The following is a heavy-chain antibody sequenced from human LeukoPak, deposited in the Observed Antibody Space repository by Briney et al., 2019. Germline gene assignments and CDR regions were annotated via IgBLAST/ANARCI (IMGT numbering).Heavy chain of an antibody. CDR1: GGTFSSYA. Sequence: SVKVSCKASGGTFSSYAISWVRQAPGQGLEWMGGIIPIFGKANYAQKFQGRVTITTDESTSTAYMELSSLRSEDTAVYYCARVRYDSSWGHYYFDYWGQGTLVTVSS. V-gene: IGHV1-69*05. J-gene: IGHJ4*02. D-gene: IGHD3-22*01. CDR3: ARVRYDSSWGHYYFDY. CDR2: IIPIFGKA.